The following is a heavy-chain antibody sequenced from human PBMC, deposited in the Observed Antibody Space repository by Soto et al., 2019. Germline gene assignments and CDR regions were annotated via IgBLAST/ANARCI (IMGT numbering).Heavy chain of an antibody. CDR1: GFSLSTSGVS. Sequence: SGPTLVNPTPTLTLTCTFSGFSLSTSGVSVGWIRQPPGKAPEWLAFIYWNDDKRYSPSLKSRLTITKDTSKNQVVLTMTNMDPVDTATYYCAHAKFYGDPTYYFDYWGQGTLVTVSS. D-gene: IGHD4-17*01. CDR3: AHAKFYGDPTYYFDY. CDR2: IYWNDDK. V-gene: IGHV2-5*01. J-gene: IGHJ4*02.